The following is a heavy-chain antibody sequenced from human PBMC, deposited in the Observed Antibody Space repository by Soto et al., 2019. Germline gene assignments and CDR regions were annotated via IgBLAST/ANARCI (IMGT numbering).Heavy chain of an antibody. CDR1: GFTFSSYS. D-gene: IGHD6-13*01. CDR3: ATVGSITAAGTPFDY. J-gene: IGHJ4*02. V-gene: IGHV3-48*02. Sequence: GSLRLSCAASGFTFSSYSMNWVRQAPGKGLEWVSYISSSSSTIYYADSVKGRFTISRDNAKNSLYLQMNSLRDEDTALYYCATVGSITAAGTPFDYWGQGTLVTVSS. CDR2: ISSSSSTI.